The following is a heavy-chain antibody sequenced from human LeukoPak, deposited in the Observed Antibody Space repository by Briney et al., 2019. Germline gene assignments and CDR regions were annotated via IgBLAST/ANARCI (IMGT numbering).Heavy chain of an antibody. CDR1: GYSFTSYD. CDR2: MNPNSGNT. CDR3: ARGDSSSFFY. J-gene: IGHJ4*02. D-gene: IGHD6-13*01. V-gene: IGHV1-8*01. Sequence: APVKVYCKASGYSFTSYDGNWVRRATGQGLDRMGWMNPNSGNTGYAQNFQGRVTMTRNTSISTAYMELSSLRSEDTAVYYCARGDSSSFFYWGQGTLVTVSS.